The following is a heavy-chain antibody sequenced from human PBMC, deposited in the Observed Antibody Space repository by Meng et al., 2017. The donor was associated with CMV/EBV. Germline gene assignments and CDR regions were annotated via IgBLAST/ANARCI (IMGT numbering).Heavy chain of an antibody. Sequence: SETLSLTCTVSGGSISSSSYYWGWIRQPPGKGLEWIGSIYYSGSTYYNPSLKSRVTISVDTSKNQFSRKLSSVTAADTAVYYCARTNGPWTAMADYWGQGTLVTVSS. CDR1: GGSISSSSYY. D-gene: IGHD5-18*01. CDR3: ARTNGPWTAMADY. CDR2: IYYSGST. J-gene: IGHJ4*02. V-gene: IGHV4-39*07.